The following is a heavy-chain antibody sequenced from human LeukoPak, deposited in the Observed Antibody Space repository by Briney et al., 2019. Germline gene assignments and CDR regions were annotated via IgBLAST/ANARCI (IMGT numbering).Heavy chain of an antibody. D-gene: IGHD3-22*01. J-gene: IGHJ6*03. Sequence: GASVKVSCKASGYTFTGYYMHWVGQAPGQGLEWMVWINPNSGGTNYAQKFQGRVTMTRDTSISTAYMELSRLRSDDTAVYYCARDTDSAQLYSRYYYYYMDVWGKGTTVTVSS. CDR1: GYTFTGYY. V-gene: IGHV1-2*02. CDR3: ARDTDSAQLYSRYYYYYMDV. CDR2: INPNSGGT.